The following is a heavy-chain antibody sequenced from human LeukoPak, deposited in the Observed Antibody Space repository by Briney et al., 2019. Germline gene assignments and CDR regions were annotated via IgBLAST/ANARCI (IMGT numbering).Heavy chain of an antibody. CDR3: ARDRFSGYSSGWYTY. Sequence: ASVKASCKASGYTFTGYYMHWVRQAPGQGLEWMGWINPNSGGTNYAQKFQGRVTMTRDTSISTAYMELSRLRSDDTAVYYCARDRFSGYSSGWYTYWGQGTLVTVSS. V-gene: IGHV1-2*02. D-gene: IGHD6-19*01. CDR2: INPNSGGT. J-gene: IGHJ4*02. CDR1: GYTFTGYY.